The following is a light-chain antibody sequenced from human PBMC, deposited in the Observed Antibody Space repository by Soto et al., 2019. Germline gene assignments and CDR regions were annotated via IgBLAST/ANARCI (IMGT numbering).Light chain of an antibody. Sequence: DIQMTQSPSSLSASVGDRVTITCRASQNINNYLAWYQQKPGNAPKLLIYAASTLHSGVPSRFSGGGSGTDFTLTISSLQPEDVATYYCQKYNNGPPATFGPGTKV. CDR2: AAS. CDR3: QKYNNGPPAT. V-gene: IGKV1-27*01. J-gene: IGKJ3*01. CDR1: QNINNY.